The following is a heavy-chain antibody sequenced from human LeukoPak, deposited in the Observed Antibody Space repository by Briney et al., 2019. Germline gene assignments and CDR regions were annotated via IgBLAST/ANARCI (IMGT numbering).Heavy chain of an antibody. CDR3: ASRITMVRGTMRDY. CDR1: GGSISSGDYY. J-gene: IGHJ4*02. CDR2: IYYSRST. D-gene: IGHD3-10*01. Sequence: PSETLSLTCTVSGGSISSGDYYWSWIRQPPGKGLEWIGYIYYSRSTYYNPSLKSRVTISVDTSKNQFSLKLSSVTAADTAVYYCASRITMVRGTMRDYWGQGTLVTVSS. V-gene: IGHV4-30-4*01.